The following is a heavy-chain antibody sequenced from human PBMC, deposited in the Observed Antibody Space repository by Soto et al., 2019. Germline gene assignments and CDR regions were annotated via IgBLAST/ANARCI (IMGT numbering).Heavy chain of an antibody. CDR1: GFTFSSYA. CDR2: ISGSGGST. J-gene: IGHJ5*02. D-gene: IGHD3-10*01. Sequence: GGSLRLSCAASGFTFSSYAMSWVSQAPGKGIEWVSAISGSGGSTYYADSVKGRFTISRDNSKNTLYLHMNSLRAEDTAVYYCAIDRRDITMVRGVLAANWFEPWGQGTLV. V-gene: IGHV3-23*01. CDR3: AIDRRDITMVRGVLAANWFEP.